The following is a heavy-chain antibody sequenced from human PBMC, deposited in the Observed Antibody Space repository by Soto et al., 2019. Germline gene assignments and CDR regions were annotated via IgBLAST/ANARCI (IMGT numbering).Heavy chain of an antibody. Sequence: QVQLQESGPGLVKPSQTLSLTCTVSGGSISSGGYYWSWIRQHPGKGLEWIGYIYYSGSTYYNPSLKSRVTIAXXTXKXXFSLKLSSVTAADTAVYYCARGSHYYDSSGPIRDYWGQGTLVTVSS. CDR3: ARGSHYYDSSGPIRDY. D-gene: IGHD3-22*01. V-gene: IGHV4-31*03. J-gene: IGHJ4*02. CDR1: GGSISSGGYY. CDR2: IYYSGST.